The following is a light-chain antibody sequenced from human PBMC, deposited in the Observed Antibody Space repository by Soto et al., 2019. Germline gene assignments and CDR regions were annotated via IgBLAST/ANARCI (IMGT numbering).Light chain of an antibody. Sequence: EIVLTQSPATLSLSPGEGATLSCRASQSVSSYLAWYQQKPGQAPMLLIYDASNRATGIPARFSGSGSGTDFTLTISSLEPEDFAVYYCQQRSNWPPLTFGGGTKVEIK. CDR1: QSVSSY. CDR3: QQRSNWPPLT. CDR2: DAS. J-gene: IGKJ4*01. V-gene: IGKV3-11*01.